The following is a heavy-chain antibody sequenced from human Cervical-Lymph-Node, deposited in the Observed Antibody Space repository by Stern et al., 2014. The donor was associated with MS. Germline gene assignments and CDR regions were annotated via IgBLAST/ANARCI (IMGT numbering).Heavy chain of an antibody. CDR1: GFTFSSYG. CDR2: IWYDGSNK. D-gene: IGHD5-18*01. V-gene: IGHV3-33*01. CDR3: ASMVSGWYFDL. J-gene: IGHJ2*01. Sequence: DQLVESGGGVVQPGRSLRLSCAASGFTFSSYGMHWVRQAPGKGLEWVAVIWYDGSNKYYADSVKGRFTISRDNSKNTLYLQMNSLRAEDTAVYYCASMVSGWYFDLWGRGTLVTVSS.